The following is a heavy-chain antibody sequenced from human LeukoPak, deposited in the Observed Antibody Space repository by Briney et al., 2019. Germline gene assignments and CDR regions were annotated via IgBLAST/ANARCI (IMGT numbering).Heavy chain of an antibody. J-gene: IGHJ4*02. D-gene: IGHD4-11*01. CDR2: INPNSGGT. CDR3: ARRDYSNYETTQAPFDY. Sequence: ASVKVSCKASGYTFTGYYLHWVRQAPGQGLEWMGWINPNSGGTNYAQKFQGRVTMTRDTSISTAYMELSRLRSDDTAVYYCARRDYSNYETTQAPFDYWGQGTLVTVSS. CDR1: GYTFTGYY. V-gene: IGHV1-2*02.